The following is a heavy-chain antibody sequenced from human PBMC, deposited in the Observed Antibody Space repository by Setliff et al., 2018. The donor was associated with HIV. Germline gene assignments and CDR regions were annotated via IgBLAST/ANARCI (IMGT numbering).Heavy chain of an antibody. CDR1: GYTLTELP. J-gene: IGHJ3*02. D-gene: IGHD6-19*01. V-gene: IGHV1-24*01. CDR2: FDPEDGET. Sequence: ASVKVSCKVSGYTLTELPMHWVRQAPGKGLEWMGGFDPEDGETIYAQKFQGRVTMTEDTSTDTAYMELSSLRSEDTAVYYCATAVGVRYSSYAFDIWGQGTMVTVSS. CDR3: ATAVGVRYSSYAFDI.